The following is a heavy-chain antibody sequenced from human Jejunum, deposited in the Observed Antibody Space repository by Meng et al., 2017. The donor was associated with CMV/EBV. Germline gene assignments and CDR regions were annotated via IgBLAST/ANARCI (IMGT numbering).Heavy chain of an antibody. V-gene: IGHV3-7*01. CDR2: IKQDGSEK. D-gene: IGHD5-18*01. CDR3: ARDTAGDY. CDR1: GFTFSIYW. Sequence: SCAASGFTFSIYWMSWVRQAPGKGLEWVANIKQDGSEKYYVDSVRGRFTISRDNAKNSLYLQMNSLRAEDTAVYYCARDTAGDYWGQGTRVTVSS. J-gene: IGHJ4*02.